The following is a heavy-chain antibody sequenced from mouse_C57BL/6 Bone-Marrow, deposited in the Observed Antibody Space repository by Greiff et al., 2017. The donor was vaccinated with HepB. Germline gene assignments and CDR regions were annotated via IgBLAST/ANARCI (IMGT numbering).Heavy chain of an antibody. D-gene: IGHD1-1*01. CDR3: ARERYYYGSSGYFDV. V-gene: IGHV1-55*01. J-gene: IGHJ1*03. Sequence: QVQLQQPGAELVKPGASVKMSCKASGYTFTSYWITWVKQRPGQGLEWIGDIYPGSGSTNYNEKFKSKATLTVDTSSSTAYMQLSSLTSEDSAVYYCARERYYYGSSGYFDVWGTGTTVTVSS. CDR1: GYTFTSYW. CDR2: IYPGSGST.